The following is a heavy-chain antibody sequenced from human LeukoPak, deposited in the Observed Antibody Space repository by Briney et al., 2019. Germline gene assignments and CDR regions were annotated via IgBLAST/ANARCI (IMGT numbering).Heavy chain of an antibody. CDR3: ARAWYYYDSSGYYPFDY. J-gene: IGHJ4*02. D-gene: IGHD3-22*01. Sequence: SETLSLTCAVSGGSFSGHYWSWIRQPPGKGLEWIGEINHSGSTNYNPSLKSRVTISVDTSKNQFSLKLSSVTAADTAVYYCARAWYYYDSSGYYPFDYWGQGTLVTVSS. CDR1: GGSFSGHY. V-gene: IGHV4-34*01. CDR2: INHSGST.